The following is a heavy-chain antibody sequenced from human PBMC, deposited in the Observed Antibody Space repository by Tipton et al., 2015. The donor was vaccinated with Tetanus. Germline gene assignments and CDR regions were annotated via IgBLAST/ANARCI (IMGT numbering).Heavy chain of an antibody. CDR2: ISAYNGNT. V-gene: IGHV1-18*01. CDR3: ARSRSGDILTGPHAFDI. D-gene: IGHD3-9*01. J-gene: IGHJ3*02. CDR1: GYTFTSYG. Sequence: QLVQSGAEVKKPGASAKVSCKASGYTFTSYGISWVRQAPGQGLEWMGWISAYNGNTNYAQKLQGRVTMTTDTSTSTAYMELRSLRSDDTAVYYCARSRSGDILTGPHAFDIWGQGTMVTVSS.